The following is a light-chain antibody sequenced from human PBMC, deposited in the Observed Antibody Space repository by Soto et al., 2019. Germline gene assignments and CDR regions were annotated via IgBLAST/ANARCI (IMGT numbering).Light chain of an antibody. CDR1: SSDVGGHKY. CDR3: CSYVDGYTYV. V-gene: IGLV2-11*01. J-gene: IGLJ1*01. Sequence: QSALPQPRSVSGSPGQSVTISCTGNSSDVGGHKYVSWYQQHPDKAPKLMIYDVSHRPSGVPDRFSGSKSGNTASLTISGLQAEDEGDYYCCSYVDGYTYVFGTGTKLTVL. CDR2: DVS.